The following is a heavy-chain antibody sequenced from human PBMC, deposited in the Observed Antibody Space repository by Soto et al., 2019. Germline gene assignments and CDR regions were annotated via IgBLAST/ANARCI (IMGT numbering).Heavy chain of an antibody. D-gene: IGHD1-1*01. V-gene: IGHV3-33*01. CDR3: ARGNRSSGYYFDY. CDR2: IWYDGSNK. J-gene: IGHJ4*02. CDR1: GFTFSSYG. Sequence: PGGSLRLSCAASGFTFSSYGMHWVRQAPGKGLEWVAVIWYDGSNKYYADSVKGRFTISRDNSKNTLYLQMNSLRAEDTAVYYCARGNRSSGYYFDYWGQGTLVTVSS.